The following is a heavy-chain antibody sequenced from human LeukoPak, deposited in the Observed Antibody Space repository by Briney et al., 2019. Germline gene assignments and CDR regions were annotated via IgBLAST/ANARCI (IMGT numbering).Heavy chain of an antibody. Sequence: GGSLRLSCAASGITFSNYDMHWIRQAPGKGLEYISAISSNGAHTHYANSVQGRFTISRDNSKNTLYLQMNRLRAEDTAVYYCARGVRIAVAGYIDYWGQGTLVTVSS. CDR3: ARGVRIAVAGYIDY. V-gene: IGHV3-64*01. CDR1: GITFSNYD. J-gene: IGHJ4*02. D-gene: IGHD6-19*01. CDR2: ISSNGAHT.